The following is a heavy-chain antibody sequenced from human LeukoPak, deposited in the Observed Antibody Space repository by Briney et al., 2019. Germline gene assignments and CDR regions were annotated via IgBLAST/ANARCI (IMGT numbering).Heavy chain of an antibody. V-gene: IGHV3-30-3*01. J-gene: IGHJ3*02. CDR1: GFTFSSYA. Sequence: PPARSLRLSCAASGFTFSSYAMHWVRQAPGKGLEWVAVISYDGSNKYYADSVNGRFTISRDNSKNTLYLQMNSLRAEDKAVYFCARGVGFSHYAFDIWGQGTMVTVS. CDR2: ISYDGSNK. D-gene: IGHD2-15*01. CDR3: ARGVGFSHYAFDI.